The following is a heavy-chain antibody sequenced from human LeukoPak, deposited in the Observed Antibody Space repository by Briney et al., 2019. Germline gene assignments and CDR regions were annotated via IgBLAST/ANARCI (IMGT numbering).Heavy chain of an antibody. CDR1: GYTFTGYN. CDR2: INPNSGGT. D-gene: IGHD3-22*01. Sequence: AAVTVSFKSSGYTFTGYNMHWVRQPPGQGLERMGCINPNSGGTNYAQKFKGRVTMTRDTSISTVYMELSRLKSDDTDVYYCARRYYYDSSGESPDFDYWGQGTLVTVSS. V-gene: IGHV1-2*02. CDR3: ARRYYYDSSGESPDFDY. J-gene: IGHJ4*02.